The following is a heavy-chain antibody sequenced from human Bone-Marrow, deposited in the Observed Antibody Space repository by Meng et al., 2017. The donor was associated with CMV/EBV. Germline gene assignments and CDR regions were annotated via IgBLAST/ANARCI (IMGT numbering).Heavy chain of an antibody. CDR3: ASQRNH. Sequence: LSLTCAASGFTFSSYSMNWVRQAPGKGLEWVSSISSSSSYIYYADSVKGRFTIFRDNARNSLYLQLNSLRAEDTAVYYCASQRNHWGQGTLVTVSS. J-gene: IGHJ4*02. CDR1: GFTFSSYS. V-gene: IGHV3-21*01. CDR2: ISSSSSYI.